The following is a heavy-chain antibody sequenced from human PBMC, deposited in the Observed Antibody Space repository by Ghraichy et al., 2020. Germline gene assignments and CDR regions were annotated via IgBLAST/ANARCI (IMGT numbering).Heavy chain of an antibody. Sequence: GGSLRLSCAVSGFSFSNYWMTWVCQAPGKGLGWVANKKVDGSEKYYVDSVKGRFTISRDNARNSLYLQMNSLRAEDTAVYYCAGGVITGVDYFDYWGQGSLVTVSS. CDR2: KKVDGSEK. CDR1: GFSFSNYW. V-gene: IGHV3-7*04. J-gene: IGHJ4*02. D-gene: IGHD7-27*01. CDR3: AGGVITGVDYFDY.